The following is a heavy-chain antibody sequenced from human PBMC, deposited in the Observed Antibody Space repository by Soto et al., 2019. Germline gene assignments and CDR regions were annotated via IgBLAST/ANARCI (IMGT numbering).Heavy chain of an antibody. CDR3: AKDRLAGNFDY. Sequence: HPGGSLRLSCAASGFTFNNYAMNWVRQAPGKGLEWVATISATGGSTYYADSVKGRFTISRDNSKNTLYLQMNGLRVEDTAVYYSAKDRLAGNFDYWGQGTQVTVSS. CDR2: ISATGGST. V-gene: IGHV3-23*01. J-gene: IGHJ4*02. CDR1: GFTFNNYA.